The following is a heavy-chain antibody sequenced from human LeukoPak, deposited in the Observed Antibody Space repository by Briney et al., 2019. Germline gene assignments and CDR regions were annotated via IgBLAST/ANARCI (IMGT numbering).Heavy chain of an antibody. CDR1: GFTFSSYA. V-gene: IGHV3-23*01. D-gene: IGHD6-19*01. J-gene: IGHJ4*02. Sequence: PGGSLRLSCAASGFTFSSYAMTWVRQAPGKGLEWVSSIGTHGTTTYYADSVKGRFTISRDDSKNTLYLQMYSLRADDTAVYYCASTGPPPCISGWSSATVYYFESWGQGTLVTVSP. CDR3: ASTGPPPCISGWSSATVYYFES. CDR2: IGTHGTTT.